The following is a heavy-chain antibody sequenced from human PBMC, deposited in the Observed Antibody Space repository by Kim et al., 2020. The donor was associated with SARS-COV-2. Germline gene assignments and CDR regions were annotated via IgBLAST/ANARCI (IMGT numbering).Heavy chain of an antibody. J-gene: IGHJ4*02. V-gene: IGHV4-39*01. CDR2: ST. D-gene: IGHD1-26*01. CDR3: ARHLFELGLY. Sequence: STYYNPSLKSRVTISVDTSKNQFSLKLSSVTAADTAVYYCARHLFELGLYWGQGTLVTVSS.